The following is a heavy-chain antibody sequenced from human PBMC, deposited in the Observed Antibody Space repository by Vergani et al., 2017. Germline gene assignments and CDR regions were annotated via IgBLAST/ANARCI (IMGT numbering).Heavy chain of an antibody. V-gene: IGHV5-51*03. CDR2: IYPGDSDP. CDR1: GSRFTSYW. D-gene: IGHD1-26*01. CDR3: ARYPGWGATTGYFDY. J-gene: IGHJ4*02. Sequence: EVQLVPSGAEVKKPGESLKISCKGSGSRFTSYWIGWVRQMPGKGLECMGIIYPGDSDPRYSPSFQGQVTISADKSISTAYLQWSSLKASDTAMYYCARYPGWGATTGYFDYWGQGTLVTVSS.